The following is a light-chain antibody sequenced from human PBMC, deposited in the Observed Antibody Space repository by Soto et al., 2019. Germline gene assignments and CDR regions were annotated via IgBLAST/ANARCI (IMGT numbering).Light chain of an antibody. CDR1: QCVGST. J-gene: IGKJ4*01. V-gene: IGKV3-15*01. CDR2: AAS. CDR3: QHYHSWPLT. Sequence: EIVMTQSPATLSVSPGERATLSCRASQCVGSTLAWYQQKPGQTPRLLIYAASTRATGVPARFSGSGSGTEFTLTINSLQSEDFAVYYCQHYHSWPLTFGGGTKVEIK.